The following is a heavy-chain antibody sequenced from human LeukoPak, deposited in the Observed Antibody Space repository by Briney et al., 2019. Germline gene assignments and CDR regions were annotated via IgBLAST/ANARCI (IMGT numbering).Heavy chain of an antibody. D-gene: IGHD5-12*01. CDR3: ARGRGGYNYAFDI. V-gene: IGHV3-7*01. CDR2: IKQDGSEK. J-gene: IGHJ3*02. Sequence: GGSLRLSCAASGFTFSSYWMSWIRQAPGRGLEWVANIKQDGSEKYYADSVKGRFTISRDNAKNSLYLQMNSLRAEDTAVYYCARGRGGYNYAFDIWGQGTMVTVSS. CDR1: GFTFSSYW.